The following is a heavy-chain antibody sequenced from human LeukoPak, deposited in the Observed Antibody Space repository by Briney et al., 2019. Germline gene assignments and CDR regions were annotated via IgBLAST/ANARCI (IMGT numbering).Heavy chain of an antibody. CDR1: GYTFTSNY. CDR3: XXXNSVRDEAWWFNP. V-gene: IGHV1-46*01. D-gene: IGHD5-24*01. J-gene: IGHJ5*02. CDR2: ISPSGGST. Sequence: ASVKVSCKAFGYTFTSNYMHWVRQAPGQGPEWMGVISPSGGSTTYAQKFQGRVTLTRDMSTSTDYLELSSLRSEDTAVYYCXXXNSVRDEAWWFNPWGQGTLVTVSS.